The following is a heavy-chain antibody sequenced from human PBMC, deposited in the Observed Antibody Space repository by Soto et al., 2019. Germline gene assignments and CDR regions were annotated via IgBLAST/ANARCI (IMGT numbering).Heavy chain of an antibody. CDR1: GFTFSSYS. D-gene: IGHD1-26*01. J-gene: IGHJ3*02. CDR2: ISSSSSYI. Sequence: EVQLVESGGGLVKPGGSLRLSCAASGFTFSSYSMNWVRQAPGKGLEWVSSISSSSSYIYYADSVKGRFTISRDNAKNSLYLQMNSLRAEDTAVYYCARDLSGSYGSNANAFDIWGQGTMVTVSS. CDR3: ARDLSGSYGSNANAFDI. V-gene: IGHV3-21*01.